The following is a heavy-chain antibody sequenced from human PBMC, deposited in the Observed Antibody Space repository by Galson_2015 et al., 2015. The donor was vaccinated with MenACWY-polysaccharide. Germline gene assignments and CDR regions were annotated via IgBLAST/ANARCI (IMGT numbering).Heavy chain of an antibody. D-gene: IGHD2-2*02. V-gene: IGHV3-23*01. Sequence: SLRLSCAASGFVFNNYAMSWVRQAPGKGLDWVSSISYNGGATFYGDSVKGRFTISRDNSKNTLYLQMNSLRVEDTPVYYCARITLPVPPIDYWGQGTLVTVSS. J-gene: IGHJ4*02. CDR3: ARITLPVPPIDY. CDR1: GFVFNNYA. CDR2: ISYNGGAT.